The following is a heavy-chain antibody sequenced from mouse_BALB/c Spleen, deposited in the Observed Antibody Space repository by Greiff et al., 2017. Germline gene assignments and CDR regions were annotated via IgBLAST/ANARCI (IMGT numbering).Heavy chain of an antibody. V-gene: IGHV2-9*02. CDR2: IWAGGST. CDR3: ARSGGNWYYFDY. D-gene: IGHD2-1*01. CDR1: GFSLTSYG. J-gene: IGHJ2*01. Sequence: QVQLKESGPGLVAPSQSLSITCTVSGFSLTSYGVHWVRQPPGKGLEWLGVIWAGGSTNYNSALMSRLSISKDNSKSQVFFKMNSLQANDTAIYYCARSGGNWYYFDYWGQGTTLTVSS.